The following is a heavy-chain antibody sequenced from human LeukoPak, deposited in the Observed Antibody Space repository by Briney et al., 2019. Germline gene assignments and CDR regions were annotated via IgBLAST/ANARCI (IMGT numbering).Heavy chain of an antibody. V-gene: IGHV3-30*02. D-gene: IGHD1-26*01. J-gene: IGHJ1*01. Sequence: PGGSLRLSCAASGFTFSSYGMHWVRQAPGKGLEWVAFIRYDGSNKYYADSVKGRFTISRDNSENTLYLQMNSLRAEDTAVYYCAKDARIVGATIAAYFQHWGQGTLVTVSS. CDR1: GFTFSSYG. CDR3: AKDARIVGATIAAYFQH. CDR2: IRYDGSNK.